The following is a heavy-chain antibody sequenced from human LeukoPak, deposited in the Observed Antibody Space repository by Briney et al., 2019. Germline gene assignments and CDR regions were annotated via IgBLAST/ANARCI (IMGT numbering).Heavy chain of an antibody. CDR2: ISGSGGST. J-gene: IGHJ3*02. CDR3: AKESTRGYSYGYQDAFDI. V-gene: IGHV3-23*01. CDR1: GFTFSSYA. Sequence: PGGSLRLSCAASGFTFSSYAMSWVRQAPGKGLDWVSAISGSGGSTYYADSVKGRFTISRDNSKNTLYLQMNSLRAEDTAVYYCAKESTRGYSYGYQDAFDIWGQGTMVTVSS. D-gene: IGHD5-18*01.